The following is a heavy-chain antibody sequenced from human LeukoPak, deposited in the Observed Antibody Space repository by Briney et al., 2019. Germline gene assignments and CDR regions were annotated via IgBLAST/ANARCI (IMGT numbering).Heavy chain of an antibody. D-gene: IGHD3-22*01. CDR1: GGTFSSYA. CDR3: ARDIGSSGYLDHDDAFDI. CDR2: IIPIFGTA. Sequence: SVKVSCKASGGTFSSYAISWVRQAPGQGLEWMGGIIPIFGTANYAQKFQGRVTITADKSTSTAYMELSSLRSEDTAVYYCARDIGSSGYLDHDDAFDIWGQGTMVTVSS. J-gene: IGHJ3*02. V-gene: IGHV1-69*06.